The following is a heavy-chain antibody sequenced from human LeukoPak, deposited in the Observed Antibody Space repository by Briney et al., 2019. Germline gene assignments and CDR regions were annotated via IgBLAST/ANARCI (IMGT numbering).Heavy chain of an antibody. CDR1: GFTFDDYA. V-gene: IGHV3-9*01. J-gene: IGHJ6*03. CDR2: ISWNSGSI. Sequence: GRSLRLSCAASGFTFDDYAMHWVRQAPGKGLEWVSGISWNSGSIGYADSVKGRFTISRDNAKKSVYLQMNSLRVEDTAVYYCARAYSERYGLGYYYMDVWGKGTTVTISS. D-gene: IGHD1-26*01. CDR3: ARAYSERYGLGYYYMDV.